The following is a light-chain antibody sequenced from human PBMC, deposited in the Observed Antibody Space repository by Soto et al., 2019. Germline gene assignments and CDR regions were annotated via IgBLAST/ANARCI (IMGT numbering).Light chain of an antibody. V-gene: IGLV4-69*02. CDR2: LNGDGSH. CDR1: SGHSTYD. J-gene: IGLJ2*01. CDR3: QTWGTGIQVV. Sequence: QSVLTQSPSASASLGASVKLTCSLSSGHSTYDIAWYQQQPEKGPRYLMRLNGDGSHSKGDGIPDRFSGSSSGAERYLTISSLQSEDEADYYWQTWGTGIQVVFGGGTKLTVL.